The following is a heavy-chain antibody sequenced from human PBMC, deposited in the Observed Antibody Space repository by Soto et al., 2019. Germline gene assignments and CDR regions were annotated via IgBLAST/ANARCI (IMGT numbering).Heavy chain of an antibody. CDR1: GFTFSSHW. J-gene: IGHJ3*02. D-gene: IGHD6-13*01. V-gene: IGHV3-7*01. CDR2: IRQDGREE. CDR3: AKSEGYSFDI. Sequence: EVQLVESGGGLVHPGGSLGLSCAASGFTFSSHWMSWVRQAPGKGLEWVANIRQDGREEQYMVSVKGRFTLSRDNAKNSLYLQMNGLRVEDTAVYYCAKSEGYSFDIRGQGTMVTVSS.